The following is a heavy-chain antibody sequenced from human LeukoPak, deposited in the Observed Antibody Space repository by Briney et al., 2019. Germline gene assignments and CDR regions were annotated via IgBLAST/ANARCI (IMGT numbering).Heavy chain of an antibody. Sequence: PGGSPRLSCAASGFTFSSYSMHWVRQAPGKGLQWVSHIRSDGSTSYCADSVKGRFTISRDNSKNTLYLQMNSLRPEDTAIYFCVKDHGAYDLDSWGKGTLVTVSS. V-gene: IGHV3-30*02. CDR2: IRSDGSTS. J-gene: IGHJ4*02. D-gene: IGHD4-17*01. CDR1: GFTFSSYS. CDR3: VKDHGAYDLDS.